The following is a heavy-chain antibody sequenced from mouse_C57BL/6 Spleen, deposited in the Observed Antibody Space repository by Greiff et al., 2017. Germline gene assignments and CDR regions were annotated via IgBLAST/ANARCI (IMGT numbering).Heavy chain of an antibody. CDR3: ARSLPRYYFDY. CDR1: GYTFTSYW. J-gene: IGHJ2*01. V-gene: IGHV1-7*01. Sequence: VQLKESGAELAKPGASVKLSCKASGYTFTSYWMHWVKQRPGQGLEWIGYINPSSGYPKYNQKFKDKATLTADKSSSTAYMQLSSLTYEDSAVYYCARSLPRYYFDYWGQGTTLTVSS. CDR2: INPSSGYP.